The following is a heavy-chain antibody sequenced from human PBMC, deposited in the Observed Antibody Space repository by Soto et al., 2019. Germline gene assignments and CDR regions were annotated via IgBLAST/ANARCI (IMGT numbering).Heavy chain of an antibody. CDR1: GLTFTSSA. CDR3: AAERDDAFDI. Sequence: SVKVSCKASGLTFTSSAMQWVRQARGQRLEWIGWIVVGSGNTNYAQKFQERVTITGDMSTSTAYMELSSLRSEDTAVYYCAAERDDAFDIWGQGTMVTVSS. V-gene: IGHV1-58*02. J-gene: IGHJ3*02. CDR2: IVVGSGNT.